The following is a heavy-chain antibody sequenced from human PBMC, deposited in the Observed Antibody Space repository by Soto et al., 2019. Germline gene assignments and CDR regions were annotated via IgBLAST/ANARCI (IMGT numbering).Heavy chain of an antibody. V-gene: IGHV3-30-3*01. CDR1: GFTFSSYA. J-gene: IGHJ6*02. CDR3: ARMNGMDV. CDR2: ISYDGSNK. Sequence: QVQLVESGGGVVQPGRSLRLSCAASGFTFSSYAMHWVRQAPGKGLEWGAVISYDGSNKYYADSVKGRFTISRDNSKNTLYLQMNSLRAEDTAVYYCARMNGMDVWGQGPTVTVSS.